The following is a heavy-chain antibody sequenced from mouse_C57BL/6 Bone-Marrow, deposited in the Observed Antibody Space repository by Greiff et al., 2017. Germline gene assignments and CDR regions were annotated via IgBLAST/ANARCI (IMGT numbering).Heavy chain of an antibody. CDR2: IDPSDSYT. Sequence: QVQLQQPGAELVRPGTSVKLSCKASGYTFTSYWMHWVKQRPGQGLEWIGVIDPSDSYTNYNQKFKGKATLTVDTSSSTAYMQLSSLTSEDSAVYYCARITTVVATAYWGQGTTLTVSA. D-gene: IGHD1-1*01. J-gene: IGHJ2*01. CDR1: GYTFTSYW. V-gene: IGHV1-59*01. CDR3: ARITTVVATAY.